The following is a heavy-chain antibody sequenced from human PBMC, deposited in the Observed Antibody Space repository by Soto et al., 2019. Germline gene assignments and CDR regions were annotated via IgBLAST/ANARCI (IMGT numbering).Heavy chain of an antibody. J-gene: IGHJ3*01. CDR1: GFSFSNYY. CDR3: ARSLLGVGDPFDL. Sequence: QVQLVDSGGGLVQPVGSLRLSCAASGFSFSNYYFTYIRQAPGKGLEWIAYISSSGTITHYADSVQGRFSISRNNAKYAPSLQLNDLRLEDTAVYSCARSLLGVGDPFDLCGQGTSVLVSS. V-gene: IGHV3-11*01. CDR2: ISSSGTIT. D-gene: IGHD2-15*01.